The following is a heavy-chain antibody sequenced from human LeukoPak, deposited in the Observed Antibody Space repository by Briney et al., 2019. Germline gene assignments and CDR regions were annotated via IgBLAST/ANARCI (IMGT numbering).Heavy chain of an antibody. CDR3: ARDPGIAVAGTFYYYYGTDV. CDR1: GYTFTSHG. D-gene: IGHD6-19*01. Sequence: ASVKVSCKASGYTFTSHGISWVRQAPGQGLEWMGWISTYNGNTNYAQKSQDRVTMTTDTSTSTAYMELRSLRSDDTAVYYCARDPGIAVAGTFYYYYGTDVWGQGTTVTVSS. J-gene: IGHJ6*02. V-gene: IGHV1-18*01. CDR2: ISTYNGNT.